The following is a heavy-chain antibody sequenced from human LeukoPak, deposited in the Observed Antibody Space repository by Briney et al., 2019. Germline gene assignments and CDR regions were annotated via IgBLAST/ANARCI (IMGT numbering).Heavy chain of an antibody. CDR3: DKEGCPNHY. J-gene: IGHJ4*02. CDR2: ISRGGGST. CDR1: GFTFCNSA. V-gene: IGHV3-23*01. Sequence: GGSLRLSCAVSGFTFCNSAMSWCRQAPGKGLEWVSGISRGGGSTYYADSVRGRFTISRDTSIDTLYLQMNSLRAEDTAVYYCDKEGCPNHYWGQRSMLTLSS.